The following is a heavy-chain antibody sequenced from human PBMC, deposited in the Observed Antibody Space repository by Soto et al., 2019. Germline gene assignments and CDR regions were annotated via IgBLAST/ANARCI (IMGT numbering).Heavy chain of an antibody. V-gene: IGHV3-48*02. CDR1: GFTFSSYS. CDR2: ISSSSNTI. J-gene: IGHJ4*02. D-gene: IGHD2-21*01. CDR3: ARGLGWRRGPFDF. Sequence: LRLSCAASGFTFSSYSMNWVRQAPGKGLEWLSYISSSSNTIFYADSVKGRFTISRDSANSSLYLQLNSLRDDDTAVYFCARGLGWRRGPFDFWGQGTPVTVSS.